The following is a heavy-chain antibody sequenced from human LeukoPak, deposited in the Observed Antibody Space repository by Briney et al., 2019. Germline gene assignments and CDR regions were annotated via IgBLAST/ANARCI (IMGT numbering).Heavy chain of an antibody. CDR1: GYLFTRSY. V-gene: IGHV1-2*02. D-gene: IGHD3-22*01. CDR2: INPNSGGT. CDR3: ATYYYDSSGYSYTSFDY. J-gene: IGHJ4*02. Sequence: ASVKVSCKASGYLFTRSYMLWVRQAPGQGLEWMGWINPNSGGTNYAQKFQGRVTMTRDTSISTAYMELSRLRSDDTAVYYCATYYYDSSGYSYTSFDYWGQGTLVTVSS.